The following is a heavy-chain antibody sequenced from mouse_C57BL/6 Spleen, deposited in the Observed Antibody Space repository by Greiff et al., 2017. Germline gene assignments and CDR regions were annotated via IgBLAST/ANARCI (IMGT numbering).Heavy chain of an antibody. CDR1: GYTFTSYG. D-gene: IGHD1-1*02. Sequence: VQLQQSGAELARPGASVKLSCTASGYTFTSYGIRWVKQRTGQGLEWIGEIYPRSGTTYYTETFKGKATLTADKSSSPAYMELRSLTSEDSAVXLCARGEGGYWYFDVGGTGTTVTVSS. CDR2: IYPRSGTT. CDR3: ARGEGGYWYFDV. V-gene: IGHV1-81*01. J-gene: IGHJ1*03.